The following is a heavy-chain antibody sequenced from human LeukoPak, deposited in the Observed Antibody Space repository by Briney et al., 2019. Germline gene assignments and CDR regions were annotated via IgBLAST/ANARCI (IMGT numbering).Heavy chain of an antibody. CDR1: GGSISGSSYY. J-gene: IGHJ4*02. CDR3: PSATFSYYYDSSGYYELDY. D-gene: IGHD3-22*01. V-gene: IGHV4-61*05. CDR2: IYYSGST. Sequence: SETLSLTCTVSGGSISGSSYYWGWIRQPPGKGLEWIGYIYYSGSTNYNPSLKSRVTISVAKNQFSLKLSSVTAADTAVYYCPSATFSYYYDSSGYYELDYWGQGTLVTVSS.